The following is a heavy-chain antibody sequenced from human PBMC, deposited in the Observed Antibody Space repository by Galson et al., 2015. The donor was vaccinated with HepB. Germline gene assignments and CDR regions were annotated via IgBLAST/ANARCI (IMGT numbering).Heavy chain of an antibody. CDR2: INHSGST. CDR1: GGSFSGYY. V-gene: IGHV4-34*01. CDR3: ARGIPMITFGGVIVPFDY. Sequence: QVQLQESGPGLVKPAETLSLTCVVYGGSFSGYYWSWIRQPPGKGLEWIGEINHSGSTNYNPSLKSRVTISVDTSKNQFSLKLSSVTAADTAVYYCARGIPMITFGGVIVPFDYWGQGTLVTVSS. J-gene: IGHJ4*02. D-gene: IGHD3-16*02.